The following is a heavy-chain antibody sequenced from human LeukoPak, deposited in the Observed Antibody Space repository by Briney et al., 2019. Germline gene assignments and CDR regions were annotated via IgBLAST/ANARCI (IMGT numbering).Heavy chain of an antibody. J-gene: IGHJ4*02. CDR3: AGEWVDYYDSSGYYVDY. CDR1: GVTVSSNY. CDR2: LYSGGST. Sequence: GGSLRLSCAASGVTVSSNYMSWVRQAPGEGLEWVSVLYSGGSTYYADPVKGRFTIPRDNSKNTLYLQMNSLRAEDTAVYYCAGEWVDYYDSSGYYVDYWGQGTLVTVSS. V-gene: IGHV3-53*05. D-gene: IGHD3-22*01.